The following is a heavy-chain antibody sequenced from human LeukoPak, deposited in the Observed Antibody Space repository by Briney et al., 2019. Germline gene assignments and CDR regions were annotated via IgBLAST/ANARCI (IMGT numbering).Heavy chain of an antibody. CDR2: ISAYNGNT. CDR1: GYTFTSYG. V-gene: IGHV1-18*01. D-gene: IGHD2-8*01. J-gene: IGHJ6*02. Sequence: ASVKVSCKASGYTFTSYGISWVRQAPGQGLEWMGWISAYNGNTNYAQKLQGRVTMTTDTSTSTAYMELRSLRSDDTAVYYCARDTVGYCTNGVCYMLLNYYGMDVWVQGTTVTVSS. CDR3: ARDTVGYCTNGVCYMLLNYYGMDV.